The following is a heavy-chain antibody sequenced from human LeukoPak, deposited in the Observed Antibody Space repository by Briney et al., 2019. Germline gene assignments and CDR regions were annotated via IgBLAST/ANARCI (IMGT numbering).Heavy chain of an antibody. V-gene: IGHV4-61*01. CDR3: ARGGCSGGSCREGYFDY. D-gene: IGHD2-15*01. CDR2: IYYTGST. CDR1: GGSVSSGSSY. Sequence: PSETLSLTCIVSGGSVSSGSSYWSWIRQPPGKGLEYIGYIYYTGSTNYNPSLKSRVTISVDTSKNQFSLKLSSVTAADTAVYYCARGGCSGGSCREGYFDYWGQGTLVTVSS. J-gene: IGHJ4*02.